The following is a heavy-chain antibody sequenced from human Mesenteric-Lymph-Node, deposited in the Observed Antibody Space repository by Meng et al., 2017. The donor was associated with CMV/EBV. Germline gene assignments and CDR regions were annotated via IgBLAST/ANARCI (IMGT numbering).Heavy chain of an antibody. CDR2: IYNSGST. V-gene: IGHV4-31*03. D-gene: IGHD4-17*01. J-gene: IGHJ4*02. CDR1: GGSISSGGYY. CDR3: ARDVLRSSFDY. Sequence: TCTVSGGSISSGGYYWSWIRQHPGRGLEWIGYIYNSGSTYYTPSLKSRVTISSDTSKNQFSLKLSSVTAADTAVYYCARDVLRSSFDYWGQGTLVTVSS.